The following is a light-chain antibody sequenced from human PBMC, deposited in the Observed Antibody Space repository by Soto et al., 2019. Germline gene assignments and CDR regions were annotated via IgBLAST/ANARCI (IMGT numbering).Light chain of an antibody. CDR3: CSYTSTSTRV. CDR1: SSDVGAYNH. CDR2: EVS. V-gene: IGLV2-14*01. Sequence: QSALTQPASVSGSPGQSITISCTGTSSDVGAYNHVSWYQHHPGKAPKLMIFEVSSRPSGVSYRFSGSKSGNTASLTISGLPAEDEADYYCCSYTSTSTRVFGTGTKLTVL. J-gene: IGLJ1*01.